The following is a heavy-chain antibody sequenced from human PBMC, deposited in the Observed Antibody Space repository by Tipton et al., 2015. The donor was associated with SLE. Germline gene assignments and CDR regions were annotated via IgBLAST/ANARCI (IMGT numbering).Heavy chain of an antibody. J-gene: IGHJ6*02. V-gene: IGHV3-11*06. D-gene: IGHD1-1*01. CDR3: ARPQRGALYYYYGMDV. CDR1: GFTFSDYY. CDR2: ISSSSSYT. Sequence: GSLRLSCAASGFTFSDYYMSWIRQAPGKGLEWVSYISSSSSYTNYADSVKGRFTISRDNAKNSLYLQMNSLRAEDTAVYYCARPQRGALYYYYGMDVWGQGTTVTVSS.